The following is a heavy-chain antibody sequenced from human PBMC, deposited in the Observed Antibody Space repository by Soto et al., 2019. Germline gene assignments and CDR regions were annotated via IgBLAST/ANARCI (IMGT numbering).Heavy chain of an antibody. V-gene: IGHV3-15*07. Sequence: GGSLRLSCAASGFTFSNAWMNWVRQAPGKGLEWVGRIKSKTDGGTTDYAAPVKGRFTISRDDSKNTLYLQMNSLKTEDTAVYYCTAAAPEIDAFDIWGQGTMVTVSS. CDR3: TAAAPEIDAFDI. J-gene: IGHJ3*02. CDR1: GFTFSNAW. CDR2: IKSKTDGGTT.